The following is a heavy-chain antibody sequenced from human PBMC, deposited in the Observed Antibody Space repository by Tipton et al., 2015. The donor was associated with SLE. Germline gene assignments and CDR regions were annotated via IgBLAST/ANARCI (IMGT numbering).Heavy chain of an antibody. CDR1: GYTFTSYG. J-gene: IGHJ3*02. Sequence: QLVQSGAEVKKPGASVKVSCKASGYTFTSYGISWVRQAPGQGLEWMGWISAYNGNTNYAQKLQGRVTMTTDTSTSTAYMELRSLRSDDTAVYYCARDPDSMIVVVRDAFDIWGQGTMVTVSS. CDR2: ISAYNGNT. V-gene: IGHV1-18*01. CDR3: ARDPDSMIVVVRDAFDI. D-gene: IGHD3-22*01.